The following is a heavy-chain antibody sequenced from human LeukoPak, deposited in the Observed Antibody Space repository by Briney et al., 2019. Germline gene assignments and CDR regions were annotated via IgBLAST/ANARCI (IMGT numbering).Heavy chain of an antibody. D-gene: IGHD5-12*01. Sequence: GGSLRLSCAASGFTFSSYSMNWVRQAPGKGLEWVSSISSSSSYIYYADSVKGRFTISRDNAKNSLYLQMNSLRAEDTAVYYCARDSGYDDAFDIWGQGTMVTVSS. CDR3: ARDSGYDDAFDI. CDR2: ISSSSSYI. V-gene: IGHV3-21*01. J-gene: IGHJ3*02. CDR1: GFTFSSYS.